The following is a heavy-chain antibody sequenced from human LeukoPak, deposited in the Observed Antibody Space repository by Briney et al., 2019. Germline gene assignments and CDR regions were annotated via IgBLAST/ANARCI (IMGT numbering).Heavy chain of an antibody. Sequence: SETLSLTCTVSGASIINYYWNWLRQPPGKGLEWIGYIFYTGSTNYNPSLKSRVTISVDTSKNQFSLKLSSVTAADTAMYYCARHPSSRPYFDYWAQGALVTVSS. CDR3: ARHPSSRPYFDY. CDR2: IFYTGST. CDR1: GASIINYY. J-gene: IGHJ4*02. V-gene: IGHV4-59*08. D-gene: IGHD2-2*01.